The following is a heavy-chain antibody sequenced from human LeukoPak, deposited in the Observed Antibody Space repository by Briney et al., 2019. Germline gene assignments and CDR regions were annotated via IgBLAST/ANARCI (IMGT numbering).Heavy chain of an antibody. CDR3: ARDSAWSHDSGDYGPRFDP. V-gene: IGHV4-31*03. J-gene: IGHJ5*02. Sequence: PSQTLSLTCTVPGGSISSAGYYWSCIRHHPGKGLEWLGYIYYSGSTYYNPSLKSRVTISVDTSKNQFSLKLSSVTAAEPAVYYCARDSAWSHDSGDYGPRFDPWGQGTLVTVSS. CDR1: GGSISSAGYY. CDR2: IYYSGST. D-gene: IGHD4-17*01.